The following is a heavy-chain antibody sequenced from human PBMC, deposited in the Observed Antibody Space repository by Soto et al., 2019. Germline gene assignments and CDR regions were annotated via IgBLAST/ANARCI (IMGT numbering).Heavy chain of an antibody. D-gene: IGHD2-15*01. CDR1: GGTFSSYA. V-gene: IGHV1-69*01. CDR2: IIPIFCTA. CDR3: ARVLTKRYCSGGSCYEGWFDP. J-gene: IGHJ5*02. Sequence: QVQLVQSGAEVKKPGSSVKVSCKASGGTFSSYAISWVRQAPGQGLEWMGGIIPIFCTANYAQKFQGRVTITAEESTSTAYMELSSLRCEDTAVYYCARVLTKRYCSGGSCYEGWFDPWGQGTLVTVSS.